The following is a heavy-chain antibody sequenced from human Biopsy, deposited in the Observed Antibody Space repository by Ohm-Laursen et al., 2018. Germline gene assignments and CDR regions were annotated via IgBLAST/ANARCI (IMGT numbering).Heavy chain of an antibody. J-gene: IGHJ3*02. Sequence: SLRLSCAASGFTVYNNYMTWVRQAPGKGLEWVSLIYSGGDTRYADSVKGRFTISRDNGENSLYLQMNSLRPEDTALYYCTKNTQWEGSGYLDAFHIWGHGAMVTVSS. CDR3: TKNTQWEGSGYLDAFHI. CDR1: GFTVYNNY. CDR2: IYSGGDT. D-gene: IGHD3-22*01. V-gene: IGHV3-53*05.